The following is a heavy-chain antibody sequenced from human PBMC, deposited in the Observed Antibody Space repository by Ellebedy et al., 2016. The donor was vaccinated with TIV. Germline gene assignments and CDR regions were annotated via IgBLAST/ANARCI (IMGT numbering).Heavy chain of an antibody. CDR1: GFTFSSFW. V-gene: IGHV3-7*03. Sequence: GESLKISCAASGFTFSSFWMTWARQVPGKGLEWVANMDQDGSKTNYVGSVKGRFTISRDNAKRSLFLQMNSLRVDDTAVYYCVTWGQSYGRWGQGSLVTISS. D-gene: IGHD3-16*01. CDR2: MDQDGSKT. J-gene: IGHJ4*02. CDR3: VTWGQSYGR.